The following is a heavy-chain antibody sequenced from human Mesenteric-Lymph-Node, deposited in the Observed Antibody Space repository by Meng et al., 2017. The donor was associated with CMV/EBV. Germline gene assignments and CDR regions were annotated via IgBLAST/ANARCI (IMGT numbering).Heavy chain of an antibody. CDR1: GFTVSSNY. J-gene: IGHJ6*02. CDR2: VGGSGQST. V-gene: IGHV3-53*01. CDR3: ARDLWYVGYSSSWYSYYGMDV. Sequence: GESLKISCAASGFTVSSNYMSWVRQAPGKGLEWVSAVGGSGQSTYYADSVKGRFTISRDNAKNTLYLQMNSLRAEDTAVYYCARDLWYVGYSSSWYSYYGMDVWGQGTTVTVSS. D-gene: IGHD6-13*01.